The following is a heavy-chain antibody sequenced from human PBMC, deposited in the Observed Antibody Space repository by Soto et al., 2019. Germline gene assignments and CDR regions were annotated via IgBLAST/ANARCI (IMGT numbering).Heavy chain of an antibody. D-gene: IGHD6-19*01. CDR1: GYTFTGYY. CDR2: INPNSGGT. Sequence: ASVKVSCKASGYTFTGYYMHWVRQAPGQGLEWMGWINPNSGGTNYAQKFQGRVTMTRDTSISTAYMELSRLRSDDTAVYYCARAQELVTVAGLIDYWGQGTLVTVSS. CDR3: ARAQELVTVAGLIDY. J-gene: IGHJ4*02. V-gene: IGHV1-2*02.